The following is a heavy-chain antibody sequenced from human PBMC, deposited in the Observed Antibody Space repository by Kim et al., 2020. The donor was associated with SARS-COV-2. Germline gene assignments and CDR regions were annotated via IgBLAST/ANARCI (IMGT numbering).Heavy chain of an antibody. CDR1: GFRFGDYT. CDR2: IRSRGYSGTT. CDR3: SRSNSWELHVMGYFDY. V-gene: IGHV3-49*03. D-gene: IGHD1-26*01. Sequence: GGSLRLSCITSGFRFGDYTMSWFRQAPGKGLEWVGFIRSRGYSGTTQHAASVKGRFTISRDDSKSIAYLQMNSLKTEDTGVYYCSRSNSWELHVMGYFDYWGQGTLVTVSS. J-gene: IGHJ4*02.